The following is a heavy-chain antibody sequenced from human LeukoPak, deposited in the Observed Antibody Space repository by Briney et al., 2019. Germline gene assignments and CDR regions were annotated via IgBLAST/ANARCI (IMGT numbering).Heavy chain of an antibody. CDR2: IHYTGAT. CDR3: ARGNILSGYCFDF. D-gene: IGHD3-9*01. V-gene: IGHV4-34*01. J-gene: IGHJ4*02. Sequence: SETLSLTCAVYGGSISGYYWSWIRQPPGKGLEWVGEIHYTGATSYNPSLKSRATISIDTSKNQLSLKLGSVTAADTAVYYCARGNILSGYCFDFWGQGALVTVSP. CDR1: GGSISGYY.